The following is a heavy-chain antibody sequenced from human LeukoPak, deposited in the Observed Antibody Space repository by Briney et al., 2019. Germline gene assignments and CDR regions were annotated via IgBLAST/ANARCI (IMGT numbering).Heavy chain of an antibody. J-gene: IGHJ4*02. CDR1: GGSISAYY. CDR2: INHSGST. V-gene: IGHV4-34*01. Sequence: SETLSLTCAVYGGSISAYYWSWIRQPPGKGLEWIGEINHSGSTNYNPSLKSRVTISVDTSKNQFSLKLSSVTAADTAVYYCAREISGVDYRGQGTLVTVSS. D-gene: IGHD5-12*01. CDR3: AREISGVDY.